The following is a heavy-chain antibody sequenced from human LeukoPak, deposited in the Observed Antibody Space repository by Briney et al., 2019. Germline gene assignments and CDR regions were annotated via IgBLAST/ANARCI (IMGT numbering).Heavy chain of an antibody. CDR2: ISGSGGST. J-gene: IGHJ4*02. V-gene: IGHV3-23*01. D-gene: IGHD3-9*01. CDR3: AKDLQSYFDWLPKPGCFDY. Sequence: GGSLRLSCAASGFTFSSYAMSWVRQAPGKGLEWVSAISGSGGSTYYVDSVKGRFTISRDNSKNTLYLQMNSLRDEDTAVYYCAKDLQSYFDWLPKPGCFDYWGQGTLVTVSS. CDR1: GFTFSSYA.